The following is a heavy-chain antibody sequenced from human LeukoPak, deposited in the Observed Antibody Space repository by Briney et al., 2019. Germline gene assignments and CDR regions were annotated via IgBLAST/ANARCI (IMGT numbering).Heavy chain of an antibody. Sequence: ASVKVSCKASGYTFTSYYMHWVRQAPGQGLEWMGIINPSGGSTSYAQKFQGRVTMTRDTSTSTVYMELSSLRSEDTAVYYCARGSLARDYYDSSGYEAWFDPWGQGTLVTVSS. J-gene: IGHJ5*02. D-gene: IGHD3-22*01. CDR1: GYTFTSYY. V-gene: IGHV1-46*01. CDR3: ARGSLARDYYDSSGYEAWFDP. CDR2: INPSGGST.